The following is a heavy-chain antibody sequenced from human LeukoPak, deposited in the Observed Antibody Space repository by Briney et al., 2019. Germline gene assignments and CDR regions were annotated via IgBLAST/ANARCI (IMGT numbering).Heavy chain of an antibody. CDR3: ARDSEDYDFWSGPPP. Sequence: GGSLRLSCAASGFTFSSYGMHWVRQAPGKGLEWVSSISSSSSYIYYADSVKGRFTISRDNAKNSLYPQMNSLRAEDTAVYYCARDSEDYDFWSGPPPWGQGTLVTVSS. CDR1: GFTFSSYG. CDR2: ISSSSSYI. D-gene: IGHD3-3*01. V-gene: IGHV3-21*01. J-gene: IGHJ5*02.